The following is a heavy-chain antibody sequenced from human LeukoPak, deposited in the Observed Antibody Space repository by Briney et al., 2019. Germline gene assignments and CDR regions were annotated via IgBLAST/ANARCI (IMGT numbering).Heavy chain of an antibody. CDR2: IIPIFGTA. J-gene: IGHJ4*02. Sequence: SVKVSCKASGYTFTSYGISWVRQAPGQGLEWMGGIIPIFGTANYAQKFQGRVTITADQSTSTAYMELSSLRSEDTAVYYCGREMLSYGDCIDYWGQGTLVTVSS. D-gene: IGHD4-17*01. CDR3: GREMLSYGDCIDY. V-gene: IGHV1-69*13. CDR1: GYTFTSYG.